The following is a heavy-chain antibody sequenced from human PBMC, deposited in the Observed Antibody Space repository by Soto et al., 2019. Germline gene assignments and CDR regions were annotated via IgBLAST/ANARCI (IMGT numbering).Heavy chain of an antibody. CDR2: IYHSGST. CDR3: ARKGSPMGRRVWFDP. V-gene: IGHV4-30-2*01. Sequence: KPSETLSLTCAVSGGSISSGGYSWSWIRQPPGKGLEWIGHIYHSGSTYYNPSLKSRVTISVDRSKNQFSLKLSSVTAADTAVYYCARKGSPMGRRVWFDPWGQGTLVTVSS. J-gene: IGHJ5*02. D-gene: IGHD3-10*01. CDR1: GGSISSGGYS.